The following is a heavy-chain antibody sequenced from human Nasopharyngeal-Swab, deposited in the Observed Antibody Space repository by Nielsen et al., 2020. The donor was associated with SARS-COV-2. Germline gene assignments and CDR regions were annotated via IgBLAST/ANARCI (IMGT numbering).Heavy chain of an antibody. CDR1: GFTFSSYS. J-gene: IGHJ4*02. V-gene: IGHV3-48*01. Sequence: GESLKISCAASGFTFSSYSMNWVRQAPGKGLEWVSYISSSSSTIYYADSVKGRFTISRDNSKNTLYLQMNSLRAEDTAVYYCAREQWLVLGQFDYWGQGTLVTVSS. CDR3: AREQWLVLGQFDY. CDR2: ISSSSSTI. D-gene: IGHD6-19*01.